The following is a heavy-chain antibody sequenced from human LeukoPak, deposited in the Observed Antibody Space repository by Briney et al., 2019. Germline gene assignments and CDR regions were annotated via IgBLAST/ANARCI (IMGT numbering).Heavy chain of an antibody. CDR2: ISSSGSTM. CDR1: GFTFSSYA. V-gene: IGHV3-48*03. Sequence: PGGSLRLSCAASGFTFSSYAMSWVRQAPGKGLEWVSYISSSGSTMYYADSVKGRFTISRDNAKNSLYLQMNSLRAEDTAVYYCARYNWFDPWGQGTLVTVSS. CDR3: ARYNWFDP. J-gene: IGHJ5*02.